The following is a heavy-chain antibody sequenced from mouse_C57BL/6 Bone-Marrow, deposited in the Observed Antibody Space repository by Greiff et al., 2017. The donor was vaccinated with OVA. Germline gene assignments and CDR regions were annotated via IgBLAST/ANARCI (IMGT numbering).Heavy chain of an antibody. J-gene: IGHJ1*03. D-gene: IGHD2-1*01. Sequence: EVQLQQSGPELVKPGASVKISCKASGYTFTDYYMNWVKQSHGKSLEWIGDINPNNGGTSYNQKFKGKATLTVDKSSSTAYMELRSLTSEDSAVYYCARSRGPGNYWYFDVWGTGTTVTVSS. V-gene: IGHV1-26*01. CDR3: ARSRGPGNYWYFDV. CDR1: GYTFTDYY. CDR2: INPNNGGT.